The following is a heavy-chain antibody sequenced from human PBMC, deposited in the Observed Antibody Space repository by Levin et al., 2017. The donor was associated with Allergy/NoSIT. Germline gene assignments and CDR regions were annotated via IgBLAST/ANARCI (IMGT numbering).Heavy chain of an antibody. CDR2: IYSGSKT. D-gene: IGHD2-21*02. J-gene: IGHJ4*02. Sequence: PGGSLRLSCAASGFTISSNYMSWVRQAPGKGLEWVSVIYSGSKTYYVDSVKGRFTISRDNSKNTLYLQMNSLRADDTAVYYCTRDLFSADSHYWGQGTLVSVSS. CDR3: TRDLFSADSHY. CDR1: GFTISSNY. V-gene: IGHV3-53*01.